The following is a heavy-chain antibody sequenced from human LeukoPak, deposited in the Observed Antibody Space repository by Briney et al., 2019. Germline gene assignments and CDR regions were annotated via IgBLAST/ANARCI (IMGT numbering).Heavy chain of an antibody. J-gene: IGHJ4*02. CDR3: ARGDFRMAWLH. D-gene: IGHD6-19*01. CDR2: IYYSENT. V-gene: IGHV4-59*01. CDR1: GGYISSYY. Sequence: PSETLSLTCTVSGGYISSYYWSWIRQPPGKGLEWIGHIYYSENTKYNPSLKSRVTISGDTSKNQFSLKLSSVTAADTAVYYCARGDFRMAWLHWGQGTLVTVSS.